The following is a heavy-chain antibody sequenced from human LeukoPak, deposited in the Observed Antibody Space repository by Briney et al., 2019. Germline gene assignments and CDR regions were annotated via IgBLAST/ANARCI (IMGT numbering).Heavy chain of an antibody. V-gene: IGHV3-23*01. D-gene: IGHD1-26*01. CDR1: GSTFSSYA. CDR3: AKDSGSYFDY. J-gene: IGHJ4*02. CDR2: ISGSGGNT. Sequence: GGSLRLSCAASGSTFSSYAMSWVRQAPGKGLEWVSAISGSGGNTYYADSVKGRFTISRDNSKNTLYLQMNSLRAEDTAVYSCAKDSGSYFDYWGQGTLVTVSS.